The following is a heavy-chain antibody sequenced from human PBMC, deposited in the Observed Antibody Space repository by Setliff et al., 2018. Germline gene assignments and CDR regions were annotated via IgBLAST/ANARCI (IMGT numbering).Heavy chain of an antibody. V-gene: IGHV4-4*08. CDR3: ARRDEYLQFREFFDF. D-gene: IGHD3-10*01. Sequence: SETLSLTCTVSGGSVSSYYWSWIRQPPGKGLEWIGSIDRTGNRYYNSPLRSRVTLSIDMSRNEFSLELRSMTAADTAMYYCARRDEYLQFREFFDFWGQGILVTVSS. CDR1: GGSVSSYY. J-gene: IGHJ4*02. CDR2: IDRTGNR.